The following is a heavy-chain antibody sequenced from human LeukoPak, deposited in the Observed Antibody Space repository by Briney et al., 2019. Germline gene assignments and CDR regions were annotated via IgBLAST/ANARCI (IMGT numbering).Heavy chain of an antibody. CDR1: GGSINSNSYY. V-gene: IGHV4-39*07. Sequence: PSETLSLTCTVSGGSINSNSYYWGWIRQPPGKGLEWIGSIYYNGNTYYNPSLKSRVTMSVDTSKNQFSRKLSSVTAADTAVYYCARDGPLKYSYGPKILPYYGMDVWGQGTTVTVSS. D-gene: IGHD5-18*01. CDR2: IYYNGNT. J-gene: IGHJ6*02. CDR3: ARDGPLKYSYGPKILPYYGMDV.